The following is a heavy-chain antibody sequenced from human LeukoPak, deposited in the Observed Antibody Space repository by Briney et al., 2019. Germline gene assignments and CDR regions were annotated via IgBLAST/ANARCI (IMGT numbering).Heavy chain of an antibody. J-gene: IGHJ4*02. CDR2: INHSGST. Sequence: PSETLSLTCAVYGGSFSDYYWNWIRQPPGKGLEWIGEINHSGSTNYNPSLKTRVTISVDTSKNQFSLKLNSVTAADTAVYFCAKTPTALARGGYYFDSWGQGTLVTVSS. CDR1: GGSFSDYY. V-gene: IGHV4-34*01. D-gene: IGHD3-16*01. CDR3: AKTPTALARGGYYFDS.